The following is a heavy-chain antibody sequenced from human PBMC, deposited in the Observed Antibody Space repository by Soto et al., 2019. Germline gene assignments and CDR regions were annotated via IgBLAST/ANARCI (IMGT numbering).Heavy chain of an antibody. CDR1: GGSISSYY. CDR2: IYYSGST. V-gene: IGHV4-59*08. J-gene: IGHJ3*02. CDR3: ATHLLDISAFEI. Sequence: LSLTCTVSGGSISSYYWSWIRQPPGKGLEWIGYIYYSGSTNYNPSLKSRVTISVDTSKNQFSLKLSSVTAADTAVYYCATHLLDISAFEIWGQGTMVT. D-gene: IGHD2-2*03.